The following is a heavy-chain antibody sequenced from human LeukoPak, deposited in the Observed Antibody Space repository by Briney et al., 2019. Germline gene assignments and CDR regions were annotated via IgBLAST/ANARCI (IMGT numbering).Heavy chain of an antibody. CDR2: IYSGGST. CDR1: GVTFSSYG. J-gene: IGHJ4*02. CDR3: ARDHDSSGYYDY. D-gene: IGHD3-22*01. Sequence: PGRSLRLSCAASGVTFSSYGMHWVRQAPGKGLEWVSVIYSGGSTYYADSVKGRFTISRDNAKNSLYLQMNSLRAEDTAVYYCARDHDSSGYYDYWGQGTLVTVSS. V-gene: IGHV3-NL1*01.